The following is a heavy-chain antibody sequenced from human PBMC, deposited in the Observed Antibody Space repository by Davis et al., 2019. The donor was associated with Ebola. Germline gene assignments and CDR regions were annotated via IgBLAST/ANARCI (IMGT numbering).Heavy chain of an antibody. J-gene: IGHJ2*01. CDR3: ARQDVVPAARSYWYFDL. D-gene: IGHD2-2*01. CDR2: ISYDGSNK. V-gene: IGHV3-30*03. CDR1: GFTFSSYG. Sequence: GESLKISCAASGFTFSSYGMHWVRQAPGKGLEWVAVISYDGSNKYYADSVKGRFTISRDNSKNTLYLQMNSLRAEDTAVYYCARQDVVPAARSYWYFDLWGRGTLVTVSS.